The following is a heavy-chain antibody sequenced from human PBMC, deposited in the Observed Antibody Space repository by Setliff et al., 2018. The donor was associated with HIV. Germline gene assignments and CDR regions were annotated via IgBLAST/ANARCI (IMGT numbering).Heavy chain of an antibody. CDR2: ISAYNGNT. D-gene: IGHD3-22*01. CDR1: GYTFTSYG. Sequence: GASVKVSCKASGYTFTSYGISWVRQAPGQGLEWMGWISAYNGNTNYAQKLQGRVTMTTDTSTSTAYMELSRLRSDDTAVYYCARDWVDDSKTYGMDVWGQGTTVTVSS. CDR3: ARDWVDDSKTYGMDV. J-gene: IGHJ6*02. V-gene: IGHV1-18*01.